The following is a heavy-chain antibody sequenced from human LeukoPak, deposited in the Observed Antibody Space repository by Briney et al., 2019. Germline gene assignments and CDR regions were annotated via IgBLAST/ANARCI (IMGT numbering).Heavy chain of an antibody. Sequence: GGSLRLSCAASGFTFRNYAMSWVRQAPGKGLEWVSAISGSGGSTYYADSVKGRFTISRDNSKNTLYLQMNSLRAEDTAVYYCVKELDSSGYFDFWGAGTPVTVSS. D-gene: IGHD3-22*01. J-gene: IGHJ4*02. CDR2: ISGSGGST. CDR1: GFTFRNYA. CDR3: VKELDSSGYFDF. V-gene: IGHV3-23*01.